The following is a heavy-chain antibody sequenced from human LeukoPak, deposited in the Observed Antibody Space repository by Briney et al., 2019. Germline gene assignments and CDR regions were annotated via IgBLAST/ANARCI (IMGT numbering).Heavy chain of an antibody. CDR3: ARGGTFGELFSRS. CDR2: INQSGIT. J-gene: IGHJ5*01. V-gene: IGHV4-34*01. D-gene: IGHD3-10*01. CDR1: GGSFSGFY. Sequence: SETLSLTCAAYGGSFSGFYWTWIRQPPGKGLEWIGEINQSGITNYNPSLKSRITISADTSKKQFSLKVNSVTAADTAMYYCARGGTFGELFSRSWGHGTLVTVSS.